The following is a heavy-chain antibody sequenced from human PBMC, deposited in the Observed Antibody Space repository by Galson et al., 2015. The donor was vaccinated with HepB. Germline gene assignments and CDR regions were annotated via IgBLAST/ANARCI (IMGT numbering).Heavy chain of an antibody. D-gene: IGHD2-15*01. CDR3: ARRQIYGSGLYSMDA. Sequence: QSGAEVKKPGESLKISCEAFGYSFANHWIGWVRQMPGRGLEWMGSIYPSASETRYSPSFQGQVTISADKSISTAYLQWSSLKASDTAMYYCARRQIYGSGLYSMDAWGQGTTVTVSS. CDR1: GYSFANHW. CDR2: IYPSASET. J-gene: IGHJ6*02. V-gene: IGHV5-51*01.